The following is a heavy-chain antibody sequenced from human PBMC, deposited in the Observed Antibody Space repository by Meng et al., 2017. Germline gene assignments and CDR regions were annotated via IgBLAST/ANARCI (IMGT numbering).Heavy chain of an antibody. CDR1: GYNFPDYY. V-gene: IGHV1-2*06. Sequence: PLVHSVAKVKKPGASVKVSRKPSGYNFPDYYIHWGRQAPGQGLEWMGRIDPKNGDTHYAQKFQGRVTMTGDTSISTAYMDLSGLRSDDTAVYYCARDEDISAAGKLFGDYWGQGTLVTVSS. D-gene: IGHD6-13*01. J-gene: IGHJ4*02. CDR2: IDPKNGDT. CDR3: ARDEDISAAGKLFGDY.